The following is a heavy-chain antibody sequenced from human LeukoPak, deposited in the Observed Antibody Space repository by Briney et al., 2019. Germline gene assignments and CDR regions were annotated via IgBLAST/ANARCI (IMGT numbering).Heavy chain of an antibody. CDR2: IYYSGST. Sequence: SETLSLTCTVSGGSISSYYWSWIRQPPGKGLEWIGYIYYSGSTNYNPSLKSRVTISVDTSKNQFSLKLTSVTPADTALYFCARTHFDSLGWFDPWGQGIQVIVSS. CDR1: GGSISSYY. V-gene: IGHV4-59*12. D-gene: IGHD3-9*01. J-gene: IGHJ5*02. CDR3: ARTHFDSLGWFDP.